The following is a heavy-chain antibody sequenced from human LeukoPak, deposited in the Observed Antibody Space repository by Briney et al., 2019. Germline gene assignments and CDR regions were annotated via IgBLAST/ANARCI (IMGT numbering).Heavy chain of an antibody. J-gene: IGHJ4*02. CDR2: ISSSSSTI. CDR3: AREVIAAPDY. V-gene: IGHV3-48*01. Sequence: GGSLRLSCAASGFTFSSYSMNWVRQAPGKGLEWVSYISSSSSTIYYAASVKGRFTISRDNAKNSLYLQMNSLRAEDTAVYYCAREVIAAPDYWGQGTLVTVSS. CDR1: GFTFSSYS. D-gene: IGHD6-25*01.